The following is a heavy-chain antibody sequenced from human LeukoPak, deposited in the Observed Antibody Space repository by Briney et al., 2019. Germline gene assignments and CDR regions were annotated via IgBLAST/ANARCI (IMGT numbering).Heavy chain of an antibody. D-gene: IGHD6-19*01. CDR1: GGSISSSSYY. V-gene: IGHV4-39*01. CDR3: AGLPSSGWYYFDY. J-gene: IGHJ4*02. CDR2: IYYSGST. Sequence: SETLSLTCTVSGGSISSSSYYWGWIRQPPGKGLEWIGSIYYSGSTYYNPSLKSRVTISVDTSKNQFSLKLSSVTAADTAVYYCAGLPSSGWYYFDYWGQGTLVTVSS.